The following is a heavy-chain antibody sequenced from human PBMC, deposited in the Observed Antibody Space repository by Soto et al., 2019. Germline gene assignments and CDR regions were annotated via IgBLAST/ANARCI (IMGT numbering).Heavy chain of an antibody. Sequence: QVQLVESGGGVVQPGRSLGLSCAASGFTFSSYGMHWVRQAPGKGLEWVAVISYDGSNKYYADSVKGRFTISRDNSKNTLYLQMNSLRAEDTAVYYCSGDSSGWHLDYWGQGTLVTVSS. CDR1: GFTFSSYG. D-gene: IGHD6-19*01. CDR2: ISYDGSNK. V-gene: IGHV3-30*03. J-gene: IGHJ4*02. CDR3: SGDSSGWHLDY.